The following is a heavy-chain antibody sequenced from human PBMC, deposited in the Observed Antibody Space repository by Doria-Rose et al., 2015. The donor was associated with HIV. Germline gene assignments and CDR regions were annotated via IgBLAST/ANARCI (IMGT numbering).Heavy chain of an antibody. CDR1: GVSLSSPGMG. Sequence: QITLKESGPVLVKPTETLTLTCTVSGVSLSSPGMGVSWIRQPPGKALEWLANNFSGDERSYKTSLKSRLTISRGTSKSQVVLTMTDMDPVDTATYYCARIKSSRWYHKYYFDFWGQGTLVIVSA. D-gene: IGHD6-13*01. CDR2: NFSGDER. V-gene: IGHV2-26*01. J-gene: IGHJ4*02. CDR3: ARIKSSRWYHKYYFDF.